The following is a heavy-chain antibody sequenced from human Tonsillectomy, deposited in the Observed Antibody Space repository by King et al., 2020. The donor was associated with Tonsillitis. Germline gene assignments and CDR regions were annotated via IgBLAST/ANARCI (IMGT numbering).Heavy chain of an antibody. CDR3: ARGGFGVAGSAAFDI. V-gene: IGHV1-69*09. D-gene: IGHD6-19*01. CDR2: IIPILGIA. Sequence: GQLVQSGAEVKKPGSSVKVSCKASGGTFSSFAISWLRQAPGQGLEWMGRIIPILGIANYAQKFQGRVTITADKSTSTAYMELSSLRSDDTAVYYCARGGFGVAGSAAFDIWGQGTMVTVSS. CDR1: GGTFSSFA. J-gene: IGHJ3*02.